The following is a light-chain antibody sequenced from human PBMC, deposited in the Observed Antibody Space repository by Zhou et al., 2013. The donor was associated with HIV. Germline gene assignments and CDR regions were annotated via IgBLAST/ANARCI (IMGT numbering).Light chain of an antibody. CDR2: DTF. CDR1: QSVRNY. V-gene: IGKV3-11*01. CDR3: QQRSDWPIT. Sequence: EVVLTQSPVTLSLSPGERATLSCRASQSVRNYLAWYQQKCGQAPRLLIYDTFNRATGIPARFSGSGSGTDFTLTISSLEPEDFAIYYCQQRSDWPITFGQRARQG. J-gene: IGKJ5*01.